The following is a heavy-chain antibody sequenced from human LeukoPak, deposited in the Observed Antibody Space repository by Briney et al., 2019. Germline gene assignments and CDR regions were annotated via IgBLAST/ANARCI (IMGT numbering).Heavy chain of an antibody. CDR2: IYYSGST. V-gene: IGHV4-39*01. Sequence: PSETLSLTFTVSVGSISITSFYWGCIGEPPGKGLGWVGSIYYSGSTYYNPSLKSRVTISVDTSKSRYSLQLSSVTAADTAVYYCARQHYAFSNGYFNWLDPWGQVTLVTVSS. CDR3: ARQHYAFSNGYFNWLDP. J-gene: IGHJ5*02. CDR1: VGSISITSFY. D-gene: IGHD5-24*01.